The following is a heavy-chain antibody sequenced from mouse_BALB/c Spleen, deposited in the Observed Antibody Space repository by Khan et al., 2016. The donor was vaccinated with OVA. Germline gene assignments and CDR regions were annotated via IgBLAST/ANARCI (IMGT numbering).Heavy chain of an antibody. CDR3: TRTARINY. V-gene: IGHV3-2*02. D-gene: IGHD1-2*01. Sequence: EVQLQESGPGLVKPSQSLSLTCTVTGYSITSGYGWNWIRQFPGNKLEWRGYISYSGSTNYNPSLQSRTSITRDTSKNQFFLQLNSLTTEDTATDYGTRTARINYWGQGTTVTVSS. CDR2: ISYSGST. CDR1: GYSITSGYG. J-gene: IGHJ2*01.